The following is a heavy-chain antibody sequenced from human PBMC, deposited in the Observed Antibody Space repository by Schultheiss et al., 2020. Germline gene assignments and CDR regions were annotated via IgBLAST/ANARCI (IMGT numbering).Heavy chain of an antibody. J-gene: IGHJ4*02. V-gene: IGHV3-20*04. CDR2: INWNGGSR. CDR3: AKDIGYSSTYEAFDY. Sequence: GGSLRLSCAASGFTFDDYGMSWVRQVPGKGLEWVSGINWNGGSRGYADSVKGRFTISRDNAKKSLYLQMNSLRAEDTALYYCAKDIGYSSTYEAFDYWGQGTLVTVSS. CDR1: GFTFDDYG. D-gene: IGHD6-13*01.